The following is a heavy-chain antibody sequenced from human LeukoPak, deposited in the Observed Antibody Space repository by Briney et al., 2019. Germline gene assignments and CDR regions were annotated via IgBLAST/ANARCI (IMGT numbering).Heavy chain of an antibody. J-gene: IGHJ5*02. CDR2: IIPILGIA. D-gene: IGHD3-10*01. CDR3: ARDLYYYGSGGYYKKNNWFDP. Sequence: GSSVKVSCKASGGTFSSYAISWVRQAPGQGLEWMGRIIPILGIANYAQKFQGRVTITADKSTSTAYMELSSLRSEDTAVYYCARDLYYYGSGGYYKKNNWFDPWGQGTLVTVSS. CDR1: GGTFSSYA. V-gene: IGHV1-69*04.